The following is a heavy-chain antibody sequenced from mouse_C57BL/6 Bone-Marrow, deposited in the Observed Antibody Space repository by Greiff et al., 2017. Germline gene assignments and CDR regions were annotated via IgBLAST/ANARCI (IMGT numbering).Heavy chain of an antibody. Sequence: EVKLQQSGPELVKPGASVKISCKASGYTFTDYYMNWVKQSHGKSLELIGDINPNNGGTSYNQKFKGKATLTVDKSSSTAYMELRSLTSEDSAVYYCARTWPDYWGQGTTLTVSS. V-gene: IGHV1-26*01. CDR2: INPNNGGT. CDR1: GYTFTDYY. J-gene: IGHJ2*01. CDR3: ARTWPDY.